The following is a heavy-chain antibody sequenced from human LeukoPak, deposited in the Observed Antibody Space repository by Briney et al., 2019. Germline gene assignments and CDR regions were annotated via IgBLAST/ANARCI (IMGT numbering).Heavy chain of an antibody. V-gene: IGHV4-39*01. CDR3: ARHKDYGGNLYYFDY. Sequence: PSETLSLTCTVSGGSISSSSYYWGWIRQPPRKGLEWIGSIYYSGSTYYNPSLKSRVTISVDTSKNQFSLKLSSVTAADTAVYYCARHKDYGGNLYYFDYWGQGTLVTVSS. CDR1: GGSISSSSYY. D-gene: IGHD4-23*01. CDR2: IYYSGST. J-gene: IGHJ4*02.